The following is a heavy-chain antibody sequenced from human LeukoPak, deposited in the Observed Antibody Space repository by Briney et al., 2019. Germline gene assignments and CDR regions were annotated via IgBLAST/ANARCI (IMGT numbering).Heavy chain of an antibody. CDR2: INPSGST. CDR1: GGSFSGYY. D-gene: IGHD2-21*02. V-gene: IGHV4-34*01. J-gene: IGHJ4*02. CDR3: VRGSRVYCGGDCYYY. Sequence: SETLSLTCTVFGGSFSGYYWSWIRQPPDKGLEWIGEINPSGSTNYNPSLKTRVTISTDTSKNHFSLNFNSVTAADTGVYYCVRGSRVYCGGDCYYYWGQGTLVTVSS.